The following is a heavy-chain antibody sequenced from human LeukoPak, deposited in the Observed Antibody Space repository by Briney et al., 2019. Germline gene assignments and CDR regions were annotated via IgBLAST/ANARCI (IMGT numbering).Heavy chain of an antibody. CDR1: GFTFSSYA. D-gene: IGHD3-22*01. CDR2: ISGSGGST. J-gene: IGHJ1*01. V-gene: IGHV3-23*01. CDR3: AKDPYDSSGYYYPRYFQH. Sequence: PGGSLRLSCAASGFTFSSYAMSWVRQAPGKGLEWVSAISGSGGSTYYADSVKGRFTIPRDNSKNTLYLQMNSLRAEDTAVYYCAKDPYDSSGYYYPRYFQHWGQGTLVTVSS.